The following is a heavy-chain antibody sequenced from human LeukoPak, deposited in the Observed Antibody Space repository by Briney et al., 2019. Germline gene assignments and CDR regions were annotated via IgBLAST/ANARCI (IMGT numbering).Heavy chain of an antibody. CDR1: GGSISSYY. Sequence: KSSETLSLTCTVSGGSISSYYWSWIRQPAGKGLEWIGRIYTSGSTNYNSSLKSRVTMSVDTSKNQFSLKLSSVTAADTAVYYCARAAYCGGDCLYDAFDIWGQGTMVTVSS. D-gene: IGHD2-21*02. V-gene: IGHV4-4*07. J-gene: IGHJ3*02. CDR3: ARAAYCGGDCLYDAFDI. CDR2: IYTSGST.